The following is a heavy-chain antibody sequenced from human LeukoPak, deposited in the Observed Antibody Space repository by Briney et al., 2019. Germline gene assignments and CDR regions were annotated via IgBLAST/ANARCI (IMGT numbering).Heavy chain of an antibody. CDR3: ARGGLYSDSSGYYSPYWFDP. V-gene: IGHV4-30-2*01. D-gene: IGHD3-22*01. J-gene: IGHJ5*02. CDR1: GGSISSGDYS. Sequence: SQTLSLTCAVSGGSISSGDYSWSWLRQPPGKGLEWIGYIYHSGSTYYNPSLKSRVTISVGRSENQFSLRLSSVTAADTAVYYCARGGLYSDSSGYYSPYWFDPWAREPWSPSPQ. CDR2: IYHSGST.